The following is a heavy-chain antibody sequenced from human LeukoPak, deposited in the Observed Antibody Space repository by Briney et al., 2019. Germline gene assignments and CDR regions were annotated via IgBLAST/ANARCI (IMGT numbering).Heavy chain of an antibody. J-gene: IGHJ4*02. CDR2: IYSGGST. D-gene: IGHD6-19*01. V-gene: IGHV3-53*01. Sequence: PGGSLRLSCAASGFTVSSNDMSWVRQAPGKGLEWVSVIYSGGSTYYADSVKGRFTISRDNSKNTLYLQMNSLRAEDTAVYYCVRVGGYSSGCFDYWGQGILVTVTS. CDR1: GFTVSSND. CDR3: VRVGGYSSGCFDY.